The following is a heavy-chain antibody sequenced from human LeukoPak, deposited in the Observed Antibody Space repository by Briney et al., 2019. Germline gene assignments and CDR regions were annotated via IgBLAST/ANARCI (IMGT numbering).Heavy chain of an antibody. D-gene: IGHD4-17*01. CDR1: GFTFSSYA. V-gene: IGHV3-48*03. CDR2: ISSSGSTI. Sequence: PGGSLRLSCAASGFTFSSYAMSWVRQAPGKGLEWVSYISSSGSTIYYADSVKGRFTISRDNAKNSLYLQMNSLRAEDTAVYYCARDPYGDYVERAFDIWGQGTMVTVSS. J-gene: IGHJ3*02. CDR3: ARDPYGDYVERAFDI.